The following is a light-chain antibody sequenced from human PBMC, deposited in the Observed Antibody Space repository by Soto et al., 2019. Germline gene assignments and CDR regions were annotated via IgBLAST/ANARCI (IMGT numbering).Light chain of an antibody. J-gene: IGKJ1*01. CDR1: QSVSNNY. Sequence: QSPATQSVFAGETVTVCFMASQSVSNNYLAWYQQNPGQAPRLLIYGASNRATGIPDRFSGSGSGTDFTLTISRLEPEDFAVYYCQQYGSSGTFGQGTKVDIK. CDR2: GAS. CDR3: QQYGSSGT. V-gene: IGKV3-20*01.